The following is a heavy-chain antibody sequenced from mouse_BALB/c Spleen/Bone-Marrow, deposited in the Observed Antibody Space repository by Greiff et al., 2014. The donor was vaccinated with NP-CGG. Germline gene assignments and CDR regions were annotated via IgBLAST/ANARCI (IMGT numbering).Heavy chain of an antibody. CDR3: ARPGNYDSTLAY. Sequence: EVKLQESGPDLVKPSQSLSLTCTVTGYSITSGYSWHWIRQFPGNKLEWMGYIHYSGSTNYNPSLKSRISITRETSKNQFFLQLNSVTTEDTATYYCARPGNYDSTLAYWGQGTLVTVSA. V-gene: IGHV3-1*02. CDR2: IHYSGST. CDR1: GYSITSGYS. D-gene: IGHD2-4*01. J-gene: IGHJ3*01.